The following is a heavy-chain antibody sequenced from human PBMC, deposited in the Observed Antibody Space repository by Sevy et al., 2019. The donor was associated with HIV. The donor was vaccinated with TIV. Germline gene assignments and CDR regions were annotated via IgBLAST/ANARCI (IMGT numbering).Heavy chain of an antibody. Sequence: GSLRLSCAASGFTFSRHAMNWVRQAPGKGLEWVSYISSSSGSIIHDADSVKGRVAISRDNAKNSLYLQMNSLRAEDTGVYYCTRVPFPGGYWYFDLWGRGTLVTVSS. CDR1: GFTFSRHA. J-gene: IGHJ2*01. CDR3: TRVPFPGGYWYFDL. CDR2: ISSSSGSII. V-gene: IGHV3-48*01.